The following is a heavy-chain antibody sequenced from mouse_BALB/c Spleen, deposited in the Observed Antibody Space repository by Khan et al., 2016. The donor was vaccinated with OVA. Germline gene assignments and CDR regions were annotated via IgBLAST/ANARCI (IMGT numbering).Heavy chain of an antibody. D-gene: IGHD4-1*01. Sequence: EVQLQESGPGLVKPSQSLSLTCTVTGYSITRDYAWNWIRQFPGNKLEWMGYITNSGSTNYNPSLKSRISITRDTSKNQFFLQLNSVTTEDTATYYCASELGRYYAMDYWGQGTSVTVPS. CDR2: ITNSGST. J-gene: IGHJ4*01. CDR3: ASELGRYYAMDY. V-gene: IGHV3-2*02. CDR1: GYSITRDYA.